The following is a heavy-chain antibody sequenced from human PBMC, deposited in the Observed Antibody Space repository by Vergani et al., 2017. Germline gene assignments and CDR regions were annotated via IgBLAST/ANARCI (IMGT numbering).Heavy chain of an antibody. CDR1: GDTFSSYA. D-gene: IGHD4-23*01. CDR2: IIPIFGIA. J-gene: IGHJ6*02. V-gene: IGHV1-69*17. Sequence: QVQLVQSGAEVKKPGSSVKVSCKASGDTFSSYAISWVRQAPGQGLEWMGGIIPIFGIANYAQKFQGRVTITADKSTSTAYMELSSLRSEDTAVYYCARDRKAVVTLADYYGMDVWGQGTTVTVSS. CDR3: ARDRKAVVTLADYYGMDV.